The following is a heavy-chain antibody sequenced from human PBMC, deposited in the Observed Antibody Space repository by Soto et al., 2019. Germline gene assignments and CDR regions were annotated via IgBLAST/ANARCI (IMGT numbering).Heavy chain of an antibody. CDR2: IDGGNGYT. D-gene: IGHD3-10*01. V-gene: IGHV1-3*01. Sequence: ASVKVSCKTSGYIFSSYTLHWVRQAPGQRLEWMGWIDGGNGYTKYSQKFQGRITITRDTSASTAYMEVSSLRSEDTAVYYCARDRYASGTYYNPFDYWGQ. CDR3: ARDRYASGTYYNPFDY. J-gene: IGHJ4*01. CDR1: GYIFSSYT.